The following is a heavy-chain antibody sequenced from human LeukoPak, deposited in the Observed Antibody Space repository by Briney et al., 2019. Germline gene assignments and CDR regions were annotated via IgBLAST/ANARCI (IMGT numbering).Heavy chain of an antibody. CDR1: GFTFDDYG. CDR2: INWNGGST. D-gene: IGHD3-10*01. CDR3: ARGKYYYGSGVDY. J-gene: IGHJ4*02. V-gene: IGHV3-20*04. Sequence: GGSQRLSCAASGFTFDDYGMSWVRQAPGQGLEWVSGINWNGGSTGYGDSVKGRFTISRDNAKNSLYLQMNSLRAEDTALYYCARGKYYYGSGVDYWGQGTLVSVSS.